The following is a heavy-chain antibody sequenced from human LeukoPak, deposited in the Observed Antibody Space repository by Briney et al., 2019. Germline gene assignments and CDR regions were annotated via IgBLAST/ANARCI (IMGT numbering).Heavy chain of an antibody. CDR1: GFTFDGYT. CDR2: ISWDSGAI. V-gene: IGHV3-9*01. CDR3: AKDYGGNHWFDY. Sequence: GGSLRLSCAASGFTFDGYTMHWVRQAPGKGLEWVSGISWDSGAIGYADSVKGRFTISRDNAKNSLYLQMDSLRAEDTALYYCAKDYGGNHWFDYWGQGTLVTVSS. J-gene: IGHJ4*02. D-gene: IGHD4-23*01.